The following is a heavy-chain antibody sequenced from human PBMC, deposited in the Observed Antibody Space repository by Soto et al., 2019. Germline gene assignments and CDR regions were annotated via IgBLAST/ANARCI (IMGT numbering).Heavy chain of an antibody. CDR1: GYSFTSYW. CDR2: IDPSDSYT. V-gene: IGHV5-10-1*01. J-gene: IGHJ6*02. Sequence: PGESLKISCKGAGYSFTSYWISWVRQMPGKGLEWMGRIDPSDSYTNYSPSSQGHVTISADKSISTAYLQWISLKASDTAMYYCARHAAARGDYYHGMDVWGQGTTVTVSS. D-gene: IGHD6-6*01. CDR3: ARHAAARGDYYHGMDV.